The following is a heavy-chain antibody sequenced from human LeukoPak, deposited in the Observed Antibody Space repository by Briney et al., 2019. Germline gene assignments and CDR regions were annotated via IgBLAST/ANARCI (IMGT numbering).Heavy chain of an antibody. D-gene: IGHD3-10*01. CDR1: GFTVSSNY. CDR3: AREDLDGPGSYNWFDP. V-gene: IGHV3-53*01. CDR2: IYSGGST. Sequence: GGSLRLSCAASGFTVSSNYMSWVRQAPGKGLEWVSVIYSGGSTYYADSVKGRFTISRDNSKNTLYLQMNSLRAEDTAVYYCAREDLDGPGSYNWFDPWGQGTLVTVSS. J-gene: IGHJ5*02.